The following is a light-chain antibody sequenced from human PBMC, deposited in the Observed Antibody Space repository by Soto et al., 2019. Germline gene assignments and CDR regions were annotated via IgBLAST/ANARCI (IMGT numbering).Light chain of an antibody. J-gene: IGKJ2*01. Sequence: EIVLAQSPGTLSLSPGERATLSCRASQSIPDNFLAWYQQKPGQAPRLLIYGASNRVPGIANRFSCSGSGTYFTLTISRLEPEDIAVYYCQQYGSSYTFGQGTKLQIK. V-gene: IGKV3-20*01. CDR2: GAS. CDR1: QSIPDNF. CDR3: QQYGSSYT.